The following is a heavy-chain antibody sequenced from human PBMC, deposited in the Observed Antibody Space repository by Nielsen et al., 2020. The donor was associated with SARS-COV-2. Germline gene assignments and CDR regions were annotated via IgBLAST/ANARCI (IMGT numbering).Heavy chain of an antibody. D-gene: IGHD3-22*01. J-gene: IGHJ3*02. CDR1: GFTFSSYG. CDR2: IWYDGSNK. Sequence: GESLKLYCAASGFTFSSYGMHWVRQAPGKGLEWVAVIWYDGSNKYYADSVKGRFTISRDNSKNTLYLQMNSLRAEDTAVYYCARDRLETYYYDSSGYSHDAFDIWGQGTMVTVSS. V-gene: IGHV3-33*01. CDR3: ARDRLETYYYDSSGYSHDAFDI.